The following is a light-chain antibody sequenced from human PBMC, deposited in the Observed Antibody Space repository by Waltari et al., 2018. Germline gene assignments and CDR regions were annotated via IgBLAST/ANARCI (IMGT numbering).Light chain of an antibody. CDR2: DVS. J-gene: IGLJ3*02. Sequence: AVSQQASVSGDTGQSITMSCTGTSSDVGGYHYVSWYQQYPGKAPKLMIYDVSQRPSGVSNRFSGSKSGNTASLTISRLPAEDAADYYCSSSTSSTTLVFGVGTKLTVL. V-gene: IGLV2-14*01. CDR1: SSDVGGYHY. CDR3: SSSTSSTTLV.